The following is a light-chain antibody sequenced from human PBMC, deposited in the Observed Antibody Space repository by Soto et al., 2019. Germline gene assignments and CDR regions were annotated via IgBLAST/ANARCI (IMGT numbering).Light chain of an antibody. Sequence: DIQMTQSPSSLSASVGDRVTITCRASQGISSYLAWYQQKPGKVPKLLIYAASTLQSGVPSRFSGSGSGTDFTLNISSLQPEDVATYYCQKYNSAPQTFGQGTKLDIK. CDR2: AAS. CDR3: QKYNSAPQT. CDR1: QGISSY. V-gene: IGKV1-27*01. J-gene: IGKJ1*01.